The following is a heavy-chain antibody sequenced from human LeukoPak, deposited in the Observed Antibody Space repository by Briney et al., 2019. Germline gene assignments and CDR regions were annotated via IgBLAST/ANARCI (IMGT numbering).Heavy chain of an antibody. V-gene: IGHV3-21*01. CDR2: ISSGSSYI. CDR3: ARGVGASVGTFDC. D-gene: IGHD1-26*01. J-gene: IGHJ4*02. CDR1: GFTFSSYN. Sequence: PGGSLRLSCAASGFTFSSYNMNWVRQAPGKGLEWVSSISSGSSYIYYADSVKGRFTISRDNAKNSLFLQMNSLRAEDTAVYYCARGVGASVGTFDCWGQGTLVTVSS.